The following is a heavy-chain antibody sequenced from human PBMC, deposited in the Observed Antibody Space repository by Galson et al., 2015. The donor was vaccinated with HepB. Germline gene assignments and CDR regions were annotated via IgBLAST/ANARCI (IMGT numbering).Heavy chain of an antibody. J-gene: IGHJ4*02. Sequence: QSGAEVKKPGESLNISCKSSGYSFTTYWIGWVRQMPGKGLEWMGIIYPGDSDTRYSPSFQGQVTISADKSISTAYLQWSSLKASDTAMYYCARRGGDYAGNSYYFDYWGQGTLVTVSS. CDR1: GYSFTTYW. D-gene: IGHD4-23*01. CDR2: IYPGDSDT. CDR3: ARRGGDYAGNSYYFDY. V-gene: IGHV5-51*01.